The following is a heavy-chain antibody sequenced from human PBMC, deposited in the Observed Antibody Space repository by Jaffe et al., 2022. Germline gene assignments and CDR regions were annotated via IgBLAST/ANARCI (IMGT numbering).Heavy chain of an antibody. CDR2: INHDGSEK. V-gene: IGHV3-7*05. Sequence: DVQLVESGGGLVQPGGSLRLSCAASRFTFSSYWMSWVRQAPGKGLEWVANINHDGSEKYYVDSVKGRFTISRDNAENLLYLQMNSLRAEDTAVYYCARDGSCNGCHGYSTFDCWGQGTLVTVSS. D-gene: IGHD1-26*01. CDR1: RFTFSSYW. CDR3: ARDGSCNGCHGYSTFDC. J-gene: IGHJ4*02.